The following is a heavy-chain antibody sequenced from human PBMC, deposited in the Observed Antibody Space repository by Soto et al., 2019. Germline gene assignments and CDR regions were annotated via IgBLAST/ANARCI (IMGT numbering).Heavy chain of an antibody. CDR1: GLTFSNSV. CDR3: AKGGLRGGFDY. J-gene: IGHJ4*02. CDR2: ISGSGDTT. D-gene: IGHD4-17*01. Sequence: EVHLLESGGDLVQPGGSLRLSCAASGLTFSNSVMNWVRQAPGKGLEWVSIISGSGDTTSYADSVKGRFTISRDNSKNTLSLQMNSLRAEDTALYYCAKGGLRGGFDYWGQGTLVTVSS. V-gene: IGHV3-23*01.